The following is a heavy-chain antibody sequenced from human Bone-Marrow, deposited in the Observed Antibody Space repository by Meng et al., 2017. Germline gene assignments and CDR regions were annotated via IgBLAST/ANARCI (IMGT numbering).Heavy chain of an antibody. D-gene: IGHD5-18*01. CDR3: ARSGYSYGPRDYFDH. Sequence: SETLSLTCTVSGYSISSGYYWGWIRQPPGKGLEWIGTIYHSGSTYYSPSLKSRVTISVDSSKNQFSLKLSSVTAADTAVYYCARSGYSYGPRDYFDHWGQGTLVTVSS. J-gene: IGHJ4*02. CDR2: IYHSGST. V-gene: IGHV4-38-2*02. CDR1: GYSISSGYY.